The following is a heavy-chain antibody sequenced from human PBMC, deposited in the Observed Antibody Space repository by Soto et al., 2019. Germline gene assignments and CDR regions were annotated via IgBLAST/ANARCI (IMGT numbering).Heavy chain of an antibody. D-gene: IGHD4-4*01. V-gene: IGHV3-74*01. Sequence: EVQLVESGGGLVQPGGSLRLSCAASGFTFSSYWMHWVRQAPGKGLVWVSRINSDGSSTSYADSVKGRFTISRDNAKNTLYLQMHSLRAEDTAVYYCASNGGSDYSNSYYYYGMDVWGQGTTVTVSS. CDR2: INSDGSST. CDR1: GFTFSSYW. J-gene: IGHJ6*02. CDR3: ASNGGSDYSNSYYYYGMDV.